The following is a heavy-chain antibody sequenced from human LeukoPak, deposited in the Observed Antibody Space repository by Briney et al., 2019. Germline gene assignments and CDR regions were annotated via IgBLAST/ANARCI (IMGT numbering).Heavy chain of an antibody. CDR1: GFTFSSYA. CDR3: ARDSLPYYSGSGTSKLYLDY. Sequence: AGGSLRLSCAASGFTFSSYAMSWVRQAPGKGLEWVSSISSSSLYTYYADSVKGRFTISRDNAKNSLYLQMNSLRAEDTAVCYCARDSLPYYSGSGTSKLYLDYWGQGTLVTVSS. V-gene: IGHV3-21*01. D-gene: IGHD3-10*01. J-gene: IGHJ4*02. CDR2: ISSSSLYT.